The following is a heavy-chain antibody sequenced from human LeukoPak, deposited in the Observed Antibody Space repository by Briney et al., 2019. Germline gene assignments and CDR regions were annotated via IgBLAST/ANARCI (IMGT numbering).Heavy chain of an antibody. CDR2: ISWNSGYI. V-gene: IGHV3-9*01. Sequence: PGGSLRLSCAASGFTFDNYAMHWVRQAPGKGLEWLSIISWNSGYIGYADSVKGRFTISRDNAKKSLDLQMNSLRAEDTAFYYCAKVRGTYNSGYFFDYWGQGTLVTVSS. CDR3: AKVRGTYNSGYFFDY. J-gene: IGHJ4*02. CDR1: GFTFDNYA. D-gene: IGHD6-19*01.